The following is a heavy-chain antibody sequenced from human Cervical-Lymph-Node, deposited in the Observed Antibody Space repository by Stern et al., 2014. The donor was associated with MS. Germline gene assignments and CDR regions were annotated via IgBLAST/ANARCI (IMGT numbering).Heavy chain of an antibody. Sequence: QVQLVQSGAEVKKPGSSVKVSCKASGGTFSNYATSWVRQAPGQGLEWMGGIAPLFGKPNYAQKFQGRVTITADESTSTAYMDLSSLRSEDTAVYYCASPLTATSVPFGYYGMDVWGQGTTVTVS. CDR2: IAPLFGKP. J-gene: IGHJ6*02. CDR1: GGTFSNYA. D-gene: IGHD4-17*01. V-gene: IGHV1-69*01. CDR3: ASPLTATSVPFGYYGMDV.